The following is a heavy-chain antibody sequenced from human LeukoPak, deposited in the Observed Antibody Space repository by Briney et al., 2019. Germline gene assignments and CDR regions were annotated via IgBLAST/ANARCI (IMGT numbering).Heavy chain of an antibody. D-gene: IGHD1-26*01. CDR1: GGSISTYY. CDR3: ARDGGEVGANTWFDP. CDR2: IHYRGNT. Sequence: SETLSLTCTVSGGSISTYYWSWIRQPPGKGLEWIGYIHYRGNTNYNPSLRSRATISVDTSKNQFSLRLSSVTAADTAVYYCARDGGEVGANTWFDPWGQGTLVTVSS. J-gene: IGHJ5*02. V-gene: IGHV4-59*01.